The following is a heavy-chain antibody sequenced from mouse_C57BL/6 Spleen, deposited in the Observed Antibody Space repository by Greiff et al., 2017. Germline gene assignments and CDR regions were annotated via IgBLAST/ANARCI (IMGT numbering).Heavy chain of an antibody. Sequence: EVQLVESGGGLVKPGGSLTLSCAASGFTFSSYTMSWVRQTPEKRLEWVATISGGGGNTYYPDSVKGRFTISRDNAKNTLYLQVSSLRAEDTALYYCARRGYDYDGFAYWGQGTLVTVSA. CDR3: ARRGYDYDGFAY. J-gene: IGHJ3*01. D-gene: IGHD2-4*01. V-gene: IGHV5-9*01. CDR1: GFTFSSYT. CDR2: ISGGGGNT.